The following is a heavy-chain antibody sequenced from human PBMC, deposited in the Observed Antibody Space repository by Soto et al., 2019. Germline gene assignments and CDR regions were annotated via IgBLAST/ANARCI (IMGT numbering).Heavy chain of an antibody. CDR1: GFTFTNYW. V-gene: IGHV3-7*01. CDR2: IKQDGSEK. J-gene: IGHJ6*03. D-gene: IGHD6-6*01. Sequence: EVQLVESGGGLVQPGGSLRLSCAASGFTFTNYWMSWVRQAPGKGLEWVANIKQDGSEKYYVDSGKGRFTTSRDNAKNSLYLKMNSLRAEDTAVYYCARDQQLAHYYYYYIDVWGKGTTVTVSS. CDR3: ARDQQLAHYYYYYIDV.